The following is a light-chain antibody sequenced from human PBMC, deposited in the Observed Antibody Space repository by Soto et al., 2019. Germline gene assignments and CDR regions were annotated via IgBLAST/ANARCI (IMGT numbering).Light chain of an antibody. J-gene: IGLJ1*01. V-gene: IGLV2-14*01. CDR3: SSRTSSSTYYV. Sequence: QSVLTQPASVSGSPGQSITISCTGTNIDVGGYNYVSWYQHRPGKVPQLMIYEVSNRPPGVSIRFSGSKSGNTASLTISGLQAEDEADYYCSSRTSSSTYYVFGTGTKVTVL. CDR1: NIDVGGYNY. CDR2: EVS.